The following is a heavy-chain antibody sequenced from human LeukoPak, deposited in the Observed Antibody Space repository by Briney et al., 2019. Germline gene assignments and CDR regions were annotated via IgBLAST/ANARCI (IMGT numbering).Heavy chain of an antibody. CDR3: ARGLYYYDSSGYYGY. J-gene: IGHJ4*02. D-gene: IGHD3-22*01. CDR2: INHSGST. Sequence: SETLSLTCAVYGGSFSGYYWSWIRQPPGKGLEWIGEINHSGSTNYNPSLKSRVTISVDTSKNQFSLKLSSVTAADTAVYYCARGLYYYDSSGYYGYWGQGTLVTVSS. V-gene: IGHV4-34*01. CDR1: GGSFSGYY.